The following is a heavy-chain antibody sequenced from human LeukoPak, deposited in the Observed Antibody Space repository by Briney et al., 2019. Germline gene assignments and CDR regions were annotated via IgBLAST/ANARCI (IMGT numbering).Heavy chain of an antibody. Sequence: ASVKVSCKASGYTSTSYGISWVRQAPGQGLEWRGWISAYNGNTNYAQKLQGRVTMTTDTSTSTAYMELRSPRSDHTAVYYCAREGYYYAPTQVPIDYWGQGTRVTVSS. V-gene: IGHV1-18*01. CDR2: ISAYNGNT. D-gene: IGHD3-10*01. CDR3: AREGYYYAPTQVPIDY. CDR1: GYTSTSYG. J-gene: IGHJ4*02.